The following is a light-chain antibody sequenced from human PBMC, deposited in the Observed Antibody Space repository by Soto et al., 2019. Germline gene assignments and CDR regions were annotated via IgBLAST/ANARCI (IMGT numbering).Light chain of an antibody. CDR1: QSVSSN. CDR3: QQYNNPWT. J-gene: IGKJ1*01. V-gene: IGKV3-15*01. Sequence: EIVMTQSPATLSVSPGERATLSCRASQSVSSNLAWYQQKPGHAPRLLIYGASPRAPGIPARFSGSGSGTEFTLDLSRLQSEDFAVYNCQQYNNPWTFGQGTKVEIK. CDR2: GAS.